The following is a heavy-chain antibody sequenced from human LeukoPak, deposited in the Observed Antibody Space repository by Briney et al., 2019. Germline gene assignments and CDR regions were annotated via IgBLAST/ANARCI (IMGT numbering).Heavy chain of an antibody. V-gene: IGHV4-39*07. CDR3: ARENYGYCSGGSCYYSYYYYYMDV. D-gene: IGHD2-15*01. CDR1: GGSISSSSYY. J-gene: IGHJ6*03. CDR2: FHYSGST. Sequence: SETLSLTCSVSGGSISSSSYYWGWIRQPPGKGLEWIGTFHYSGSTYYNPSLKSRVTISVDTSKNQFSLKLSSVTAADTAVYYCARENYGYCSGGSCYYSYYYYYMDVWGKGTTVTVSS.